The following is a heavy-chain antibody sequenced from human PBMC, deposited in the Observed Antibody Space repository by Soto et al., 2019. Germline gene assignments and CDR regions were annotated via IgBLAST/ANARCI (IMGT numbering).Heavy chain of an antibody. V-gene: IGHV1-46*01. D-gene: IGHD4-17*01. CDR2: INPSGGST. CDR3: ANKDGLFYGGPTWYFDV. CDR1: GYTFTSYY. J-gene: IGHJ2*01. Sequence: ASVKVSCKASGYTFTSYYMHWVRQAPGQGLEWMGIINPSGGSTSYAQKFQGRVTMTRDTSTSTVYMELSSLRSEDTAVYYCANKDGLFYGGPTWYFDVWGRGTLVTVSS.